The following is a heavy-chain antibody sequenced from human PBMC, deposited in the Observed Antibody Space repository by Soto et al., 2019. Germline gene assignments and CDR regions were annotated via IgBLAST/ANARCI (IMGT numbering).Heavy chain of an antibody. Sequence: GGSLRLSCAASGFTFSIYAMSWVRQAPGKGLEWVSGISGSGGSTYYAGSVKGRFTISRDNSKNTLYLQMGSLRAEDTAVYYCAKGFAYNFGYFDYWGQGTLVTVSS. V-gene: IGHV3-23*01. CDR1: GFTFSIYA. CDR2: ISGSGGST. CDR3: AKGFAYNFGYFDY. D-gene: IGHD5-18*01. J-gene: IGHJ4*02.